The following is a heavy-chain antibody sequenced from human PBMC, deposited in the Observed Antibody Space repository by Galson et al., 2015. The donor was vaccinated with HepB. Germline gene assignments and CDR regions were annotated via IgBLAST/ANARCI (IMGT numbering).Heavy chain of an antibody. CDR2: INAGNGNT. CDR1: GYTFTSYA. J-gene: IGHJ5*02. D-gene: IGHD4-17*01. CDR3: ARGNGDYHPKDNWFDP. V-gene: IGHV1-3*01. Sequence: CKASGYTFTSYAMHWVRQAPGQRLEWMGWINAGNGNTKYSQKFQGRVTITRDASASTAYMELSSLRSEDTAVYYCARGNGDYHPKDNWFDPWGQGTLVTVSS.